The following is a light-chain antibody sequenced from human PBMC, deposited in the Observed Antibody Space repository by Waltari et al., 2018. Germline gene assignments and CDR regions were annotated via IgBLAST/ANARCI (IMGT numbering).Light chain of an antibody. CDR1: QSVRNY. CDR2: DTS. J-gene: IGKJ4*01. CDR3: QQRSSWPLN. V-gene: IGKV3-11*01. Sequence: EIVLIQSPATLALSPGERATLSCRASQSVRNYLAWFQQKPGQVPRILIYDTSNRGTGVQARFSGSGSGTDFTLTISSLESEDFAGYYCQQRSSWPLNFGGGTKVQIK.